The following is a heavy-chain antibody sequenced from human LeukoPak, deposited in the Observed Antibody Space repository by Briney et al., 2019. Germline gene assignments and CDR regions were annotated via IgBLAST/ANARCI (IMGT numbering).Heavy chain of an antibody. Sequence: GGSLRLSCAASGFTFSSFAMSWVRQTPGKGLEWVSTISHDGGSTYFADSVKGRFTISRDNSKSTLYLQMNSLRAEDTAVYYCAKTRSLASSSWPFDYWGQGTLVTVSS. V-gene: IGHV3-23*01. CDR3: AKTRSLASSSWPFDY. J-gene: IGHJ4*02. CDR2: ISHDGGST. CDR1: GFTFSSFA. D-gene: IGHD6-13*01.